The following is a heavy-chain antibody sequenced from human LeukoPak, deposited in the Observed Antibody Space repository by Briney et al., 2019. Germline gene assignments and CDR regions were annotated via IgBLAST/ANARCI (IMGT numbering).Heavy chain of an antibody. CDR2: ISTYNGNT. J-gene: IGHJ6*03. CDR1: GYTFTSYG. D-gene: IGHD6-13*01. V-gene: IGHV1-18*01. CDR3: ARKGGGGQQLVRDYYYYYMDV. Sequence: ASVKVSCKASGYTFTSYGIIWVRQAPGQGLEWMGWISTYNGNTNYAQKIQGRVTMTTDTSTSTAYMELRSLRSDDTAVYYCARKGGGGQQLVRDYYYYYMDVWGKGTTVTVSS.